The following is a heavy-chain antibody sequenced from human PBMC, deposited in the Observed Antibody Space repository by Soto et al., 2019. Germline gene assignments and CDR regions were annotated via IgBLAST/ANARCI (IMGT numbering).Heavy chain of an antibody. D-gene: IGHD3-22*01. Sequence: GGSLRLSCAASGFTFSSYAMSWVRQAPGKGLEWVSAISGSGGSTYYADSVKGRFTISRDNSKNTLYLQMNSLRAEDMAVYYCAKDRYYYDSSGYSPDAFDIWGQGTMVTVSS. CDR3: AKDRYYYDSSGYSPDAFDI. J-gene: IGHJ3*02. CDR1: GFTFSSYA. CDR2: ISGSGGST. V-gene: IGHV3-23*01.